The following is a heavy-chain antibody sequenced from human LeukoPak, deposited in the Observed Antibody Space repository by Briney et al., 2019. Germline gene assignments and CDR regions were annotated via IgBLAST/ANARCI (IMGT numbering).Heavy chain of an antibody. J-gene: IGHJ5*02. CDR2: IIPIFGTA. CDR3: ARSITMVRELNP. Sequence: SVKVSCKASGGTFSSYATSWVRQAPGQGLEWMGRIIPIFGTANYAQKFQGRVTITTDESTSTAYMELSSLRSEDTAVYYCARSITMVRELNPWGQGTLVTVSS. V-gene: IGHV1-69*05. CDR1: GGTFSSYA. D-gene: IGHD3-10*01.